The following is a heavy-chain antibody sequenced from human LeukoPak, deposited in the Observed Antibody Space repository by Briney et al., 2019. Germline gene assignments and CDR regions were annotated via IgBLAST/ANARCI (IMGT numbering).Heavy chain of an antibody. CDR2: IIPIFGTA. CDR3: ARVNVRGNWFDP. CDR1: GGTFSSYA. Sequence: RASVKVSCKASGGTFSSYAISWGRQAPGQGLEWMGGIIPIFGTANYAQKFQGRVTITTDESTSTAYMELSSLRSEDTAVYYCARVNVRGNWFDPWGQGTLVTVSS. V-gene: IGHV1-69*05. J-gene: IGHJ5*02.